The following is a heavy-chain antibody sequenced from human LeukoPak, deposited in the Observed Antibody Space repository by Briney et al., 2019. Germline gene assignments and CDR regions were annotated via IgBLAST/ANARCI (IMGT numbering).Heavy chain of an antibody. V-gene: IGHV4-59*01. J-gene: IGHJ2*01. D-gene: IGHD5-24*01. Sequence: PSETLSLTCTVSGGSISSYYWSWIRQPPGKGLEWIGYIYYSGSTNYNPSLKSRVTISVDTSKNQFSLKLSSVTAADTAVYYCARTDGYSANWYFDLWGRGTLVTVSS. CDR2: IYYSGST. CDR1: GGSISSYY. CDR3: ARTDGYSANWYFDL.